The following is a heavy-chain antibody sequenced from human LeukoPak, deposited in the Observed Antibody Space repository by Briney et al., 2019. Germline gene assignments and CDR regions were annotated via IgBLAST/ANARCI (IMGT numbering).Heavy chain of an antibody. V-gene: IGHV5-51*01. CDR2: FFLGDSDT. CDR1: GSSFTSSW. Sequence: GGPLKTSFKGFGSSFTSSWLGGVRRMPGKALGGMGIFFLGDSDTRYSPSFQGQVTISADKSISTAYLQWSSLKASDTAMYYCARRKTGIAVAVDDAFDIWGQGTMVTVSS. J-gene: IGHJ3*02. CDR3: ARRKTGIAVAVDDAFDI. D-gene: IGHD6-19*01.